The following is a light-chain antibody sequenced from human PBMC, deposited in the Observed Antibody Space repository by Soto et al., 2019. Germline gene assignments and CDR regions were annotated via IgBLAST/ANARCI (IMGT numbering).Light chain of an antibody. CDR1: SSNIGAGYD. CDR2: HNS. J-gene: IGLJ1*01. Sequence: QSALTQPPSVSGAPGQRVTISCTGSSSNIGAGYDEHWYQQLPGTAPKLLIYHNSNRPSGVPDRFSGSKSGTSASLAITGLQAEDEADYYCQSYDSSLSGSRVFGTGTKVTVL. CDR3: QSYDSSLSGSRV. V-gene: IGLV1-40*01.